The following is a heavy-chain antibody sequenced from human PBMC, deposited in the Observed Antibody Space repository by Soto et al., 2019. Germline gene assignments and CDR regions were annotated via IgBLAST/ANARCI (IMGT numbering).Heavy chain of an antibody. V-gene: IGHV2-5*02. J-gene: IGHJ5*02. Sequence: VSGPTLVNPTQTLTLTCTFSGFSLSTSGVGVGWIRQPPGKALEWLALIYWDDDKRYSPSLKSRLTITKDTSKNQVVLTMTNMDPVDTATYYCAHRRDYSILQDSNWFDPWGQGTLVTVSS. CDR1: GFSLSTSGVG. D-gene: IGHD4-4*01. CDR2: IYWDDDK. CDR3: AHRRDYSILQDSNWFDP.